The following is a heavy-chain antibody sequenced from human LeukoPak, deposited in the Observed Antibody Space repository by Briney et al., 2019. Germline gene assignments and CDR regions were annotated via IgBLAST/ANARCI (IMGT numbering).Heavy chain of an antibody. CDR2: IIPILGIA. D-gene: IGHD7-27*01. CDR3: ATRGQPGDLYYFDY. V-gene: IGHV1-69*02. Sequence: ASVKVSCKASGGTFSSYTINWVRQAPGQGLEWMGRIIPILGIAYYAQNFQGRVTITADKSTSTAYMELSSLRSEDTAVYYCATRGQPGDLYYFDYWGQRTLVTVSS. CDR1: GGTFSSYT. J-gene: IGHJ4*02.